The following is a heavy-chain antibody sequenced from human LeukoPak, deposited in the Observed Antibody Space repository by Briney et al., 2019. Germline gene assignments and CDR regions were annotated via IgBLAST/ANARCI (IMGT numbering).Heavy chain of an antibody. D-gene: IGHD2-15*01. Sequence: ASVKVSCKASGYTFTSYGINWVRQAPGQGLEWMGWISAYNSNTHYAQKLQGRVTMTTDTSTSTAYMEVRSLRSEDTAVYYCARDRGFLVVVAANRFDYWGQGTLVTVSS. CDR1: GYTFTSYG. V-gene: IGHV1-18*01. CDR2: ISAYNSNT. CDR3: ARDRGFLVVVAANRFDY. J-gene: IGHJ4*02.